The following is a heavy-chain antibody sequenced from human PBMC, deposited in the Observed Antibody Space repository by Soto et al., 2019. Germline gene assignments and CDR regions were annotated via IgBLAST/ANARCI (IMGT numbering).Heavy chain of an antibody. CDR3: ARHVPAAGYYYGMDV. D-gene: IGHD2-2*01. J-gene: IGHJ6*02. CDR2: FIPIFGAA. V-gene: IGHV1-69*12. Sequence: QVQLVQSGAEVKKPGSSVKVSCKASRGTFSSYAISWVRQAPGQGLEWMGGFIPIFGAANYAQKFQGRVTITADESTSPAYMELTSLVSEDTAVYYCARHVPAAGYYYGMDVWGQGTTGTVSS. CDR1: RGTFSSYA.